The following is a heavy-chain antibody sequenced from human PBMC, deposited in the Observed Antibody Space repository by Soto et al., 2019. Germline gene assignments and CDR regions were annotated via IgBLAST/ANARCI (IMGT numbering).Heavy chain of an antibody. CDR2: ISYDGSNK. Sequence: GGSLRLSCAASGFTFSSYAMHWVRQAPGKGLEWVAVISYDGSNKYYADSVKGRFTISRDNSKNTLYLQMNSLRAEDTAVYYCARDRTRATSPFLYYFDYWGQGTLVTVSS. V-gene: IGHV3-30-3*01. CDR3: ARDRTRATSPFLYYFDY. J-gene: IGHJ4*02. D-gene: IGHD5-12*01. CDR1: GFTFSSYA.